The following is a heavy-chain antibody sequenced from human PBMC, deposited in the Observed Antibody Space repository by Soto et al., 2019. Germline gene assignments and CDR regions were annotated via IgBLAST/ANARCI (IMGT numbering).Heavy chain of an antibody. J-gene: IGHJ5*02. V-gene: IGHV3-53*02. CDR1: GFTVSTNY. D-gene: IGHD3-22*01. CDR2: IYTGGRT. Sequence: VQLVETGGGLIQPGGSLRLSCAASGFTVSTNYMSWVRQAPGKGLEWVSVIYTGGRTFYADSVKGRFTISSDNSKNTLYLQMNSLRAEDTAVYYGARAVNDSSGYYPCDPWGQGTLVTVSS. CDR3: ARAVNDSSGYYPCDP.